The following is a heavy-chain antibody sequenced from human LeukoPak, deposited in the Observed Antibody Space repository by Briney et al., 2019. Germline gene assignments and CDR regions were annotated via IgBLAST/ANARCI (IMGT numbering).Heavy chain of an antibody. CDR1: GYTFTSYG. V-gene: IGHV1-18*01. D-gene: IGHD3-3*01. Sequence: ASVKVSCKASGYTFTSYGISWVRQAPGQGLEWMGWISAYNGNTNYAQKLQGRVTMTTDTSTSTAYMELRSLRSDDTDVYYCARGSYVQFLEWYFDYWGQGTLVTVSS. CDR2: ISAYNGNT. J-gene: IGHJ4*02. CDR3: ARGSYVQFLEWYFDY.